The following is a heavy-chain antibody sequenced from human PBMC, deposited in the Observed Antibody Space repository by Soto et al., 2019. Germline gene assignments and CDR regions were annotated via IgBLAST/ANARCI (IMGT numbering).Heavy chain of an antibody. CDR2: IYYSGST. CDR3: ARLIGMTGFDY. J-gene: IGHJ4*02. CDR1: GGSISSYY. V-gene: IGHV4-59*08. D-gene: IGHD3-9*01. Sequence: PSETLSLTCTVSGGSISSYYWCWIRQPPGKGLEWIGYIYYSGSTNYNPSLKSRVTISVDTSKNQFSLKLSSVTAADTAVYYCARLIGMTGFDYWGQGTLVTVSS.